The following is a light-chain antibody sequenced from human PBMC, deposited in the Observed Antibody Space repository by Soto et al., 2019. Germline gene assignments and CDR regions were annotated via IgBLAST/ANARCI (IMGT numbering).Light chain of an antibody. CDR3: HQYNNWPPWT. CDR2: VAS. J-gene: IGKJ1*01. Sequence: EIVMTQSPATLSVSPGEGATLSCRASQSISSNLAWYQRKPGQAPRLLIYVASTRATGIPARFSGSGSGTEFTLTISCLQSEDFAVNYCHQYNNWPPWTFGQGTKVEIK. CDR1: QSISSN. V-gene: IGKV3-15*01.